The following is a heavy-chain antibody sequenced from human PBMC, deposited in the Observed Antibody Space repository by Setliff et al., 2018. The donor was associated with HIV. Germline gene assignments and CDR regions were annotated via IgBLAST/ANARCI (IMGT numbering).Heavy chain of an antibody. Sequence: PSETLSLTCAVYGGSFSVYYWTWIRQPPGKGLEWIGEINHSGSTTYNPSLKSRVTISVDTSKNQFSLNLSSVTAADTAVYYCAREWGSANSLHAFDFWGQGTLVTVSS. J-gene: IGHJ3*01. V-gene: IGHV4-34*01. CDR1: GGSFSVYY. CDR3: AREWGSANSLHAFDF. D-gene: IGHD2-15*01. CDR2: INHSGST.